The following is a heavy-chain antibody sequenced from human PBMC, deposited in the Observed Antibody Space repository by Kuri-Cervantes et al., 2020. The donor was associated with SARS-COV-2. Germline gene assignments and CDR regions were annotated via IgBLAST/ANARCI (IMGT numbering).Heavy chain of an antibody. CDR3: ATGSTSGWYRRDFDF. CDR1: GFLFSASA. V-gene: IGHV3-73*01. D-gene: IGHD6-19*01. Sequence: GGSLRPACEVSGFLFSASAIHWVRQASGKGLEWVGRVRGKANNYATAYAASVKGRFTISRDDSKNMAYLQMNSLRAEDTAVYYCATGSTSGWYRRDFDFWGLGTLVTVSS. J-gene: IGHJ4*02. CDR2: VRGKANNYAT.